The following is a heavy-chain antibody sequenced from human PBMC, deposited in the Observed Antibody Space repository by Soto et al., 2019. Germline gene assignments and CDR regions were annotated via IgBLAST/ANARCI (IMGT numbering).Heavy chain of an antibody. D-gene: IGHD6-19*01. V-gene: IGHV3-7*04. J-gene: IGHJ4*02. CDR1: GFSSSPFW. Sequence: EVQLVESGGGLVQPGGSLRLSCADSGFSSSPFWMTWVRQAPGKGLEWVALIKQDGSEELYVDSVKGRFTISRDNAKTSVYLQMDSLRVEDTAVYYCTGGSGRLQTDWGQGTRVTVSS. CDR3: TGGSGRLQTD. CDR2: IKQDGSEE.